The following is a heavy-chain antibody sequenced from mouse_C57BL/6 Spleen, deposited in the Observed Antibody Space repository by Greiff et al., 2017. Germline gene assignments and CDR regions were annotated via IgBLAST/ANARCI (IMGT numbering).Heavy chain of an antibody. J-gene: IGHJ4*01. CDR2: IHPNSGST. D-gene: IGHD2-4*01. Sequence: QVQLQQSGAELVKPGASVKLSCKASGYTFTSYWMHWVKQRPGQGLEWIGMIHPNSGSTNYNEKFKSKATLTVDKSSSTAYMQLSSLTSEDSAVXYCARRGVYYDYDNYAMDYWGQGTSVTVSS. CDR1: GYTFTSYW. V-gene: IGHV1-64*01. CDR3: ARRGVYYDYDNYAMDY.